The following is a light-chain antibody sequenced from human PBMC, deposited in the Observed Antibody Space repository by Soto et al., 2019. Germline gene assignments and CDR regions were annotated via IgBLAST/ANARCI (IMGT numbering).Light chain of an antibody. Sequence: EFVLTQSPGTLSLSPGERATLSCRASQSVSSSYIAWYQQKPGQTPSLLIYGASTRATGIPDRFSGSGSGTHFTLTISRLETGDFAVYYCQHFGGTTFTFGQGTRLEIK. J-gene: IGKJ5*01. V-gene: IGKV3-20*01. CDR1: QSVSSSY. CDR3: QHFGGTTFT. CDR2: GAS.